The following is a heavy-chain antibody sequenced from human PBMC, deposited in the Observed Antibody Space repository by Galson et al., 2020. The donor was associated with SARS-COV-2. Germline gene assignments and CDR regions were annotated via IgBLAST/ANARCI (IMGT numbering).Heavy chain of an antibody. CDR1: GFTFSSYG. CDR2: IWYDGSNK. CDR3: ARVLSHYGMDV. V-gene: IGHV3-33*01. J-gene: IGHJ6*02. Sequence: GGSLRLSCAASGFTFSSYGMHWVRQAPGKGLEWVAVIWYDGSNKYYADSVKGRFTISRDNSKNTLYLQMNSLRAEDTAEYYCARVLSHYGMDVWGQGTTVTVSS.